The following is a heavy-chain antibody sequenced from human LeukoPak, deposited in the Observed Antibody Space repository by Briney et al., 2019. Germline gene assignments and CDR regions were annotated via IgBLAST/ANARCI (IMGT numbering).Heavy chain of an antibody. Sequence: PGGSLRLSCAASGFTFTTYDLNWVRQAPGKGLEWLSSISSSARIIYYADSVKGRFTISRDNAKNSLYLQMNSLRAEDTAVYYCARDPFGGNWDTEGFDYWGQGTLVTVSS. D-gene: IGHD3-16*01. CDR2: ISSSARII. V-gene: IGHV3-48*03. J-gene: IGHJ4*02. CDR3: ARDPFGGNWDTEGFDY. CDR1: GFTFTTYD.